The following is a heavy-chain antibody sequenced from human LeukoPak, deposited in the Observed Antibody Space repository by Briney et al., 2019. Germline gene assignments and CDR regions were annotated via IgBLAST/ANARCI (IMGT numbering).Heavy chain of an antibody. Sequence: PSETLSLTCTVSGGSLSSGSYYWHWVRQPPGKGLEWIGYIHYSGRTNYNPSLKSRVTISVDTSKNQFSLKLSSVTAADTAVYYCARGGVGATYAGFDYWGQGTLVPVSS. CDR1: GGSLSSGSYY. CDR3: ARGGVGATYAGFDY. D-gene: IGHD1-26*01. J-gene: IGHJ4*02. CDR2: IHYSGRT. V-gene: IGHV4-61*01.